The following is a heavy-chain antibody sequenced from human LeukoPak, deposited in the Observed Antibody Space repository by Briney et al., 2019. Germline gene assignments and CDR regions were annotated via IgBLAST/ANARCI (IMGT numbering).Heavy chain of an antibody. D-gene: IGHD6-13*01. Sequence: GGSLRLSCAASGFTLSSYWRHWVRQAPGKGLVWVSRINSDGSSTTYADSVKGRFTISRDNAKNTLYLQMNSLRAEDTGVYYCARIASHSSSWYDGGYWGQGTLVTVSS. CDR1: GFTLSSYW. CDR2: INSDGSST. J-gene: IGHJ4*02. CDR3: ARIASHSSSWYDGGY. V-gene: IGHV3-74*01.